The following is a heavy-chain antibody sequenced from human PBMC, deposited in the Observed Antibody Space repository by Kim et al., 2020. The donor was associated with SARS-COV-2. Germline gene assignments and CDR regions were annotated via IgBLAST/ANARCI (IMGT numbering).Heavy chain of an antibody. Sequence: GGSLRLSCAASGFTFSASVMRWVRQAPGKGLEWVSTITGSGGSTFYADSVTGRFTISRDNSKNTLYLQMNSLRAEDTAVYYCAKDHQWSFDYWGQGSLVT. V-gene: IGHV3-23*01. J-gene: IGHJ4*02. CDR1: GFTFSASV. D-gene: IGHD2-8*01. CDR3: AKDHQWSFDY. CDR2: ITGSGGST.